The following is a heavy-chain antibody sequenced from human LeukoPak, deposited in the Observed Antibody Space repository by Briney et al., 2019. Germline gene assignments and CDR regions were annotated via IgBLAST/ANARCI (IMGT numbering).Heavy chain of an antibody. D-gene: IGHD3-9*01. CDR1: GYRFTGYY. CDR2: INPHSGGT. J-gene: IGHJ4*02. Sequence: ASVKVSCKASGYRFTGYYIHWVRQAPGLGLEWMGWINPHSGGTKFPQKFQGRVTMTRDTSISTGYMEVSRLRSDDAAVYYCAREYYDILTGSLDYWGQGSLVTVSA. CDR3: AREYYDILTGSLDY. V-gene: IGHV1-2*02.